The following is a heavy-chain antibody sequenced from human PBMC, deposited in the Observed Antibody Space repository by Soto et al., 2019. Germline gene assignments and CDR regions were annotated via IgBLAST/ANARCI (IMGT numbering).Heavy chain of an antibody. J-gene: IGHJ4*02. Sequence: QVQLVQSGAEVKKPGSSVKVSCKASGGTFSSYTISWVRQAPGQGLEWKGRIIPILGIANYAQKFQGRVTITADKSTSTAYMELSSLRSEDTAVYYCARAGGSGSYKSWGQGTLVTVSS. CDR1: GGTFSSYT. D-gene: IGHD3-10*01. CDR3: ARAGGSGSYKS. CDR2: IIPILGIA. V-gene: IGHV1-69*02.